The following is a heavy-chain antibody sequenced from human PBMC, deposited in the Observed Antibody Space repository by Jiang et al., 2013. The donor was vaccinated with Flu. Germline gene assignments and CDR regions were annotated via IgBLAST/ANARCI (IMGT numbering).Heavy chain of an antibody. CDR1: GYTFTTYG. CDR2: ISAYYGTT. Sequence: SGAEVKKTGASVKVSCKASGYTFTTYGISWVRQAPGQGLEWMGWISAYYGTTNYVQHLQGRVTMTRDTVTSTVYMELRSLRSDDTAVYYCVSERQEGEVCFFWFWGQGTLVTVSS. V-gene: IGHV1-18*01. J-gene: IGHJ4*02. D-gene: IGHD3-3*01. CDR3: VSERQEGEVCFFWF.